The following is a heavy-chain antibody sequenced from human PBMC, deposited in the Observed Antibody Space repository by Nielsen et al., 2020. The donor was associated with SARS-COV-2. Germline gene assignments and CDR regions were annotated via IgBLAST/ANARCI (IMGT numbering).Heavy chain of an antibody. Sequence: GGSLRLSCAASGFTFSSFVMHWVRQAPGKGLEWVAVVSYDGRNKYHADSVKGRFTISRDNSKNTLYLQMNSLRAEDTAVYYCTKWDTALTYWGQGTLVTVSS. CDR3: TKWDTALTY. J-gene: IGHJ4*02. D-gene: IGHD5-18*01. CDR2: VSYDGRNK. V-gene: IGHV3-30*18. CDR1: GFTFSSFV.